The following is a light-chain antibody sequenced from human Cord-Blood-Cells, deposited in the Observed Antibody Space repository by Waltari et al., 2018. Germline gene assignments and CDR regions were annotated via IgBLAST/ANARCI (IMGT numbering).Light chain of an antibody. CDR3: QQYNSYPWT. CDR2: KAS. J-gene: IGKJ1*01. V-gene: IGKV1-5*03. CDR1: QSISSW. Sequence: DIPMTQSPSTLSACVGDRVTITCRASQSISSWLAWYQQKPGKAPKLLIYKASSLESGVPSRFSGSGSGTEFTLTISSLQPDDFATYYCQQYNSYPWTFGQGTKVEIK.